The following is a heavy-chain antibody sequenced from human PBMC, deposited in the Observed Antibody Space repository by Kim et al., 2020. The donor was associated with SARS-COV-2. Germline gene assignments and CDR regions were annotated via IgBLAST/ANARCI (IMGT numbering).Heavy chain of an antibody. Sequence: GGSLRLSCAVSGIPFSTAWINWVRQSPGKGLEWVCGIKSKTDVGTADLAAPVKGRFSISRDDTRNTLSLMMNNVETGDAAVYYCTTVSMRRGRGTLVTVAS. J-gene: IGHJ4*02. CDR2: IKSKTDVGTA. CDR1: GIPFSTAW. D-gene: IGHD2-2*01. CDR3: TTVSMR. V-gene: IGHV3-15*07.